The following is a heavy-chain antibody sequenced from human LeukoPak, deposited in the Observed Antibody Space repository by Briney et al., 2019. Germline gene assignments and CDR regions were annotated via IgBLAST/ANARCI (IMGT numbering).Heavy chain of an antibody. CDR3: ARVAGDGYNLDY. CDR1: GGSISSDNY. D-gene: IGHD5-24*01. CDR2: IYTSGST. J-gene: IGHJ4*01. Sequence: SSQTLSLTCTVSGGSISSDNYWSWIRQPAGKGLEWIGRIYTSGSTNYSPSLKSRLTISVDTSKNHFSLKMTSVTAADTAVYYCARVAGDGYNLDYWGQEPWSPSPQ. V-gene: IGHV4-61*02.